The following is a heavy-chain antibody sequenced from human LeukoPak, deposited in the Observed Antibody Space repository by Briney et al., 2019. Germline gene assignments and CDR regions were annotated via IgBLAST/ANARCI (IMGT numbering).Heavy chain of an antibody. J-gene: IGHJ4*02. CDR2: IIPIFGTA. CDR1: GGTFSSYA. CDR3: ARQTDDYGDPGVFDY. Sequence: ASVKVSCKASGGTFSSYAISWVRQAPGQGLEWMGGIIPIFGTANYAQKFQGRVTITADESTSTAYMELSSLRSEDTAVCYCARQTDDYGDPGVFDYWGQGTLVTVSS. V-gene: IGHV1-69*13. D-gene: IGHD4-17*01.